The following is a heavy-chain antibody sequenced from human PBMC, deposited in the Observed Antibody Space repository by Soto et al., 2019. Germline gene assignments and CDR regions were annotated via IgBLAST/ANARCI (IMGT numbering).Heavy chain of an antibody. CDR2: IYYSGGT. V-gene: IGHV4-59*01. Sequence: SETLSLTCTVSGGSISSYYWSWIRQPPGKGLEWIGYIYYSGGTNYNPPLKSRVTISVDSSKNQFSLKLSSVTAADTAVYYCARAGGSGSYYYYYYYGMDVWGQGTTVTVAS. D-gene: IGHD3-10*01. J-gene: IGHJ6*02. CDR3: ARAGGSGSYYYYYYYGMDV. CDR1: GGSISSYY.